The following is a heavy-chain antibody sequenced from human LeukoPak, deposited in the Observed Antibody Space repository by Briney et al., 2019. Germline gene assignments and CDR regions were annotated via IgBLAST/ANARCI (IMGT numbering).Heavy chain of an antibody. J-gene: IGHJ4*02. CDR3: AKVSGAGELDY. CDR1: GFIFSIHG. CDR2: IAYDGITK. V-gene: IGHV3-30*18. D-gene: IGHD3-16*01. Sequence: GGSLRLSCAAPGFIFSIHGMHWVRQAPGKGLEWVAVIAYDGITKYNADSVKGRFTISRDNSKNTLYLQMNSLRIEDTAVYYCAKVSGAGELDYWGQGTLVTVSS.